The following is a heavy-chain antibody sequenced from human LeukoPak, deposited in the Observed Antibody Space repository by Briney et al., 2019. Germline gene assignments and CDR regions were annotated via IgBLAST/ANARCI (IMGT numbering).Heavy chain of an antibody. Sequence: PSETLSLTCAVYGGSFSGYYWSWIRQPPGKGLEWIGEINHSGSTNYNPSLKSRVTISVDTSKNQFSLKLSSVTAADTAVYYCARGRTRVQTSPWNYWGQGTLVTVSS. V-gene: IGHV4-34*01. D-gene: IGHD1-14*01. J-gene: IGHJ4*02. CDR3: ARGRTRVQTSPWNY. CDR2: INHSGST. CDR1: GGSFSGYY.